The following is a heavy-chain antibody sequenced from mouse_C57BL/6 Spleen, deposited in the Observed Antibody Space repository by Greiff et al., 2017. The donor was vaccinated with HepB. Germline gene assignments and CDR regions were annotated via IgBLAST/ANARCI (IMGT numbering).Heavy chain of an antibody. V-gene: IGHV1-55*01. CDR2: IYPGSGST. Sequence: QLQQPGAELVKPGASVKMSCKASGYTFTSYWITWVKQRPGQGLEWIGDIYPGSGSTNYNEKFKSKATLTVDTSSSTAYMQLSSLTSEDSAVYYCARRDYGSSPYSYAMDYWGQGTSVTVSS. CDR3: ARRDYGSSPYSYAMDY. J-gene: IGHJ4*01. D-gene: IGHD1-1*01. CDR1: GYTFTSYW.